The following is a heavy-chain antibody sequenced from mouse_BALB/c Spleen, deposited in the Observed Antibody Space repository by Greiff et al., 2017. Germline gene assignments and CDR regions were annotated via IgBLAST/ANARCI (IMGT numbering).Heavy chain of an antibody. D-gene: IGHD2-13*01. CDR3: AREEYGDFVG. CDR1: GFTFSSFG. CDR2: ISSGSSTT. J-gene: IGHJ3*01. V-gene: IGHV5-17*02. Sequence: EVMLVESGGGLVQPGGSRKLSCAASGFTFSSFGMHWVRQAPEKGLEWVAYISSGSSTTYYADTVKGRFTISRDNPKNTLFLQMTSLRSEDTAMYYCAREEYGDFVGWGQGTLVTVSA.